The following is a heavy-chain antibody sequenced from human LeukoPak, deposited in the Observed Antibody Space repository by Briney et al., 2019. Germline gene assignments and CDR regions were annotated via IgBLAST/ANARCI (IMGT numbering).Heavy chain of an antibody. V-gene: IGHV3-30*04. CDR3: ARERTTAEFDS. CDR1: GFTFRTYA. D-gene: IGHD4-17*01. Sequence: GGSLRLSCAASGFTFRTYAMHWVRQAPGNGLEWVAVISYDGSNEYYADSVKGRFTISRDNSKNTLYLQMSSLRGEDTAVYYCARERTTAEFDSWGQGTLVTVSS. CDR2: ISYDGSNE. J-gene: IGHJ4*02.